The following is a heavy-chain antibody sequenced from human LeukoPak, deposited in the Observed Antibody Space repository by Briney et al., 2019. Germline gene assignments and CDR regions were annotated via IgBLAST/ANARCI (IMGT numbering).Heavy chain of an antibody. J-gene: IGHJ5*02. CDR1: GGSISSGDYY. V-gene: IGHV4-30-4*01. Sequence: PSETLSLTCTVSGGSISSGDYYWSWIRQPPGKGLEWIGYIYYSGSTYYNPSLKSRVTISVDTSKNQFSLKLSSVTAADTAVYYCARDLAGYCSGGGCYSGGRFDPWGQGTLVTVSS. CDR2: IYYSGST. D-gene: IGHD2-15*01. CDR3: ARDLAGYCSGGGCYSGGRFDP.